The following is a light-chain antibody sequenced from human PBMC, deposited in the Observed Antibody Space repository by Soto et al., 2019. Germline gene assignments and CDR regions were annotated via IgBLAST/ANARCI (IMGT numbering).Light chain of an antibody. J-gene: IGKJ1*01. CDR3: QQYKNWPPWT. V-gene: IGKV3-15*01. CDR2: AAS. Sequence: EIVMTQSPATLSVSPGERATLSCRASQNIGTNLAWFQQKPGQAPRLLIYAASIRATDFPARFSGSGSGTEFTLTISGLQXXXXXXYFCQQYKNWPPWTFGHGTKVEIK. CDR1: QNIGTN.